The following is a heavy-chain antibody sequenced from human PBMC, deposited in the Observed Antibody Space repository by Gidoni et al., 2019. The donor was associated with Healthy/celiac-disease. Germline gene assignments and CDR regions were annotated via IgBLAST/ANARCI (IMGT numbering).Heavy chain of an antibody. V-gene: IGHV1-2*04. Sequence: QVQLVQSGAEVKKPGASVKVACKASGYTFIGYYMHWVRQAPGQGLEWMGWINPNIGGTNYEQKFQGWVTMTRDTSISTAYMELSRLRSDDTAVYYCARNPLIVGAYDYWGQGTLVTVSS. J-gene: IGHJ4*02. CDR2: INPNIGGT. CDR1: GYTFIGYY. CDR3: ARNPLIVGAYDY. D-gene: IGHD1-26*01.